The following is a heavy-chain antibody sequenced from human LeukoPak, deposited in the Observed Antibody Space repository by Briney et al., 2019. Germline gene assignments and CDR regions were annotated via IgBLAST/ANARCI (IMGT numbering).Heavy chain of an antibody. Sequence: SGGSLRLSCSASGFTFSSYAMHWVRQAPGKGLEYVSAISSNGGSTYYADSVKGRFTISRDNSKNTLYLQMSSLRAEDTAVYYCVKVREEVYAIFSYYYYGIDVWGQGTTVTVSS. V-gene: IGHV3-64D*09. CDR3: VKVREEVYAIFSYYYYGIDV. J-gene: IGHJ6*02. CDR2: ISSNGGST. CDR1: GFTFSSYA. D-gene: IGHD2-8*01.